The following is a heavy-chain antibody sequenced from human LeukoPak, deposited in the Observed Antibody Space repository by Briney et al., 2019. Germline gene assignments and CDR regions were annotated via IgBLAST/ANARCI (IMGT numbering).Heavy chain of an antibody. CDR3: AKDWSPASGRGGYFDY. V-gene: IGHV3-30*18. J-gene: IGHJ4*02. Sequence: AGGSLRLSCVASGFTFSSYGMHWVRQAPGKGLEWVAVISYDGSNKYYADSVKGRFTISRDNSKNTLYLQMNSLRAEDTAVYYCAKDWSPASGRGGYFDYWGQGTLVTVSS. CDR1: GFTFSSYG. CDR2: ISYDGSNK. D-gene: IGHD6-13*01.